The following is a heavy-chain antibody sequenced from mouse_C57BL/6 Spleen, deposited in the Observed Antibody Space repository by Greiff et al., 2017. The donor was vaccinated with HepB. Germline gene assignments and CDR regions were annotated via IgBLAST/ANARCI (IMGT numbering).Heavy chain of an antibody. Sequence: QVQLKQSGAELARPGASVKLSCKASGYTFTSYGISWVKQRTGQGLEWIGEIYPRSGNTYYNEKFKGKATLTADKSSSTAYMELRSLTSEDSAVYFCALYGSRAYWGQGTLVTVSA. CDR1: GYTFTSYG. CDR3: ALYGSRAY. J-gene: IGHJ3*01. D-gene: IGHD1-1*01. CDR2: IYPRSGNT. V-gene: IGHV1-81*01.